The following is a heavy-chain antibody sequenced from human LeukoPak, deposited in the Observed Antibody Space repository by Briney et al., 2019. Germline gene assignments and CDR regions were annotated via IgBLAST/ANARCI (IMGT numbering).Heavy chain of an antibody. D-gene: IGHD3-22*01. Sequence: SVKVSCKASGGTFSSYAISWVRQAPGQGLEWMGRIIPILGIANYAQKFQGRVTITADKSTSTAYMELSSLRSEDTAVYYCATPNYDSSGYYYGSAFDIWGQGTMVTVSS. CDR3: ATPNYDSSGYYYGSAFDI. CDR1: GGTFSSYA. CDR2: IIPILGIA. V-gene: IGHV1-69*04. J-gene: IGHJ3*02.